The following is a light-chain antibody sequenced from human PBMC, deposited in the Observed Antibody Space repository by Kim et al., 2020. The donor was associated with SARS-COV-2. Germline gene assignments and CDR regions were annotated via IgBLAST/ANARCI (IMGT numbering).Light chain of an antibody. CDR1: SSDVGGQKY. CDR3: CSYTNSGTYV. Sequence: GQSITISCTGTSSDVGGQKYVAWYQQHPGKAPKLMIFYVTNRPSGISDRFSGSKSGNTASLTISGLRAEDEADYYCCSYTNSGTYVFGSGTKVTVL. CDR2: YVT. J-gene: IGLJ1*01. V-gene: IGLV2-14*03.